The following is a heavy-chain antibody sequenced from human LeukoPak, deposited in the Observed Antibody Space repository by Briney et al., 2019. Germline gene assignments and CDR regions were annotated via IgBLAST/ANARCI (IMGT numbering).Heavy chain of an antibody. D-gene: IGHD2-2*01. V-gene: IGHV3-66*01. CDR2: IYSGGST. J-gene: IGHJ6*02. CDR1: GFTVSSNY. Sequence: GGSLRLSCAASGFTVSSNYMSWVRQAPGKGLEWVSVIYSGGSTYYADSVKGRFTISRDNAKNSLYLQMNSLRAEDTAVYYCARERGYCSSTSCYHYYYGMDVWGQGTTVTVSS. CDR3: ARERGYCSSTSCYHYYYGMDV.